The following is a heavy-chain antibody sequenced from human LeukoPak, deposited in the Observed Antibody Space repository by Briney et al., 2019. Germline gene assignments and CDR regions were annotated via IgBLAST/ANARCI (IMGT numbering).Heavy chain of an antibody. CDR2: IYYSGST. Sequence: SETLSLTCTVSGVSISSGDCYWSWLRQPPGKGLEWIGYIYYSGSTYYNPSLKSRVTISVDTSKNQFSLKLSSVTAADTAVYYCARAPPYAHDAFDIWGQGTMVTVPS. CDR3: ARAPPYAHDAFDI. J-gene: IGHJ3*02. CDR1: GVSISSGDCY. V-gene: IGHV4-30-4*01.